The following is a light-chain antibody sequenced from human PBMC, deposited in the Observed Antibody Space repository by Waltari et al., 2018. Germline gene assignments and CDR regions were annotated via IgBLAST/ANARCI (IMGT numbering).Light chain of an antibody. CDR3: SSYTGSYSFVI. J-gene: IGLJ2*01. CDR2: DVS. Sequence: QSALTQPRSVSGSPGQSINISCTGTNRDIGAFNYVSWYQHHPGKAPKLIIYDVSTPPSGVPDRFSGSKSGNTASLTISGLQAEDEATYYCSSYTGSYSFVIFGGGTEMTVL. CDR1: NRDIGAFNY. V-gene: IGLV2-11*01.